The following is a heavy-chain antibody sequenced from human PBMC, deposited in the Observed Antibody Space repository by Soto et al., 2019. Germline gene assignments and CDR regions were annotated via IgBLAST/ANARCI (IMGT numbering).Heavy chain of an antibody. CDR3: ARDLWIVVVVAARGYDAFDI. CDR1: GYTFTSYG. D-gene: IGHD2-15*01. CDR2: ISDYNGNT. V-gene: IGHV1-18*01. Sequence: QVQLVQSGAEVKKPGASVKVSCKASGYTFTSYGISWVRQAPGQGLEWMGWISDYNGNTNYAQKLQGRVTMTTDTSKSTAYMELRSLRSDDTAVYYCARDLWIVVVVAARGYDAFDIWGQGTMVTVYS. J-gene: IGHJ3*02.